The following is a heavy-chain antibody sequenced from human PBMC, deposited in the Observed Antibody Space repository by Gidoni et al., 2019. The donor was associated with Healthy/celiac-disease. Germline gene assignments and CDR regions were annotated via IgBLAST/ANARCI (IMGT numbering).Heavy chain of an antibody. CDR3: ASSTVVTPGAFDI. CDR2: IYYSGST. V-gene: IGHV4-30-4*01. Sequence: QVQLQESGPGLVKPSQTLSLTCTVPGGSISSGDYYWSWIRQPPGKGLEWIGYIYYSGSTYYNPSLKSRVTISVDTSKNQFSLKLSSVTAADTAVYYCASSTVVTPGAFDIWGQGTMVTVSS. D-gene: IGHD2-15*01. J-gene: IGHJ3*02. CDR1: GGSISSGDYY.